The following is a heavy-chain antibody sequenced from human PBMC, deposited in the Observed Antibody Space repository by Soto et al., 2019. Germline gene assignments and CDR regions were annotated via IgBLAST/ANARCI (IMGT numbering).Heavy chain of an antibody. CDR3: ARGTGSGWYDY. Sequence: QVQLQESGPGLVKPSQTMSLTCTVSGGSISSDTYYWSWIRQHPGKGLEWIWFIYYSGSTYYNPSLKSRVNISVDTSKTKFTLKLSSVTAADTAVYYCARGTGSGWYDYWGRGTQVIGSS. CDR2: IYYSGST. J-gene: IGHJ4*02. D-gene: IGHD6-19*01. V-gene: IGHV4-31*03. CDR1: GGSISSDTYY.